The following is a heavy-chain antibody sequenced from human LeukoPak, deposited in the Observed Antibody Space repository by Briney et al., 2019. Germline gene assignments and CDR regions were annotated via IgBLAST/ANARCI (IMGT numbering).Heavy chain of an antibody. CDR2: IYTSGST. D-gene: IGHD3-22*01. Sequence: SETLSLTCTVSGGSISSGSYYWSWIRQPAGKGLEWIGRIYTSGSTNYNPSLKSRVTISVDTSKNQFSLKLSSVTAADTAVYYCERGYGRLYYDSSGDAFDIWGQGTMVTVSS. J-gene: IGHJ3*02. CDR1: GGSISSGSYY. V-gene: IGHV4-61*02. CDR3: ERGYGRLYYDSSGDAFDI.